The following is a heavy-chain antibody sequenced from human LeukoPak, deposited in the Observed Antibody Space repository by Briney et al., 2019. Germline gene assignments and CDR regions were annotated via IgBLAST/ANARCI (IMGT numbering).Heavy chain of an antibody. D-gene: IGHD6-19*01. J-gene: IGHJ4*02. Sequence: ASVKVSCKASGYTFAGYYMHWVRQTPGQGLEWMGWINPNSGGTNYAQKFQGRVTMTRDASISTAYMELSRLRSDDTAVYYCARVRAVAGDYWGQGTLVTVSS. CDR1: GYTFAGYY. CDR2: INPNSGGT. V-gene: IGHV1-2*02. CDR3: ARVRAVAGDY.